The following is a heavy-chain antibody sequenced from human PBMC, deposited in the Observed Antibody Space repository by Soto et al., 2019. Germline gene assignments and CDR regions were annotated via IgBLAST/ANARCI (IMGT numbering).Heavy chain of an antibody. CDR1: GFTFSGSA. V-gene: IGHV3-73*01. Sequence: GGSLRLSCAASGFTFSGSAMHWVRQASGKGLEWVGRIRSKANSYATAYAASVKGRFTISRDDSKNTAYLQMNSLKTEDTAVYYCTSPSIVGATNYYYYGMDVWGQGTTVTVSS. CDR2: IRSKANSYAT. D-gene: IGHD1-26*01. CDR3: TSPSIVGATNYYYYGMDV. J-gene: IGHJ6*02.